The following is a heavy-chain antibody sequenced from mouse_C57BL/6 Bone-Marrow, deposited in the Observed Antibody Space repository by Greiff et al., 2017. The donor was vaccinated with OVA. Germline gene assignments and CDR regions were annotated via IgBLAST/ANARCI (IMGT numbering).Heavy chain of an antibody. D-gene: IGHD1-1*01. Sequence: QVQLKQPGAELVKPGASVKMSCKASGYTFTSYWITWVKQRPGQGLEWIGDIYPGSGRTNYNEKFKSKATLTVDTSSSTAYMQLSSLTSEDSAVYYCARERSYYYGSSEDYFDYWGQGTTLTVSS. V-gene: IGHV1-55*01. CDR2: IYPGSGRT. J-gene: IGHJ2*01. CDR3: ARERSYYYGSSEDYFDY. CDR1: GYTFTSYW.